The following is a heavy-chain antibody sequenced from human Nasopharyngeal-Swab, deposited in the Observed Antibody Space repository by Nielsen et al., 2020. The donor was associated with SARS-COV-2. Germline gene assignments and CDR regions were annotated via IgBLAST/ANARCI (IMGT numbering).Heavy chain of an antibody. CDR1: GFTFSSYA. CDR2: ISGSGGST. V-gene: IGHV3-23*01. J-gene: IGHJ6*03. CDR3: AKVGAITIFGVVNYYYYYMDV. D-gene: IGHD3-3*01. Sequence: GGSLRLSCAASGFTFSSYAMSWVRQAPGKGLEWVSAISGSGGSTYYADSVKGRFTISRDNSKNTLYLQMNSLRAEDTAVYYCAKVGAITIFGVVNYYYYYMDVWGKGTTVTVSS.